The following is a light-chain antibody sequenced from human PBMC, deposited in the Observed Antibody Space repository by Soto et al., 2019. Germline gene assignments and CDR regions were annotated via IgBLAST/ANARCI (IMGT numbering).Light chain of an antibody. Sequence: DIQMTQSPSSVSASVGDRVTITCRASQGISSRLAWYQQKPGKAPKLLIYAASSLQSGVPSRFSGSGSGTDFSLTINSLQPEDFATYYCQQANSFPHTFGQGTKVEIK. V-gene: IGKV1-12*01. CDR3: QQANSFPHT. CDR2: AAS. J-gene: IGKJ1*01. CDR1: QGISSR.